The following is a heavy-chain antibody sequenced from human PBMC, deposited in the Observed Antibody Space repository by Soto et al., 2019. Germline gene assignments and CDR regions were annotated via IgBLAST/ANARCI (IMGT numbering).Heavy chain of an antibody. J-gene: IGHJ6*01. CDR2: ISASNGDT. CDR3: AGLVRGSTIDYYHDLDV. CDR1: GYSFTSHG. Sequence: QVQLVQSGAEVKKPGASVKVSCKASGYSFTSHGISWVRQAPGQGLEWMAWISASNGDTNYAQKFQGRVTVTTDTSTSTGYMELRSLRSEDTAVYDCAGLVRGSTIDYYHDLDVWGEGTKVTVSS. D-gene: IGHD3-10*01. V-gene: IGHV1-18*01.